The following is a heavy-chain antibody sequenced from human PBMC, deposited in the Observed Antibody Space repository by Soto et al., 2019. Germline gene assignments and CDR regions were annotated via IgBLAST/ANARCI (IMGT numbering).Heavy chain of an antibody. J-gene: IGHJ3*02. Sequence: ASVKVSCKASGYTFTSYAMHWVRQAPGQRLEWMGWINAGNGNTKYSQKFQGRVTITRDTSASTAYMELSSLRSEDTAVYYCARDSSRHAPSDAFHIWGPGTMVTVSS. CDR2: INAGNGNT. V-gene: IGHV1-3*01. CDR3: ARDSSRHAPSDAFHI. CDR1: GYTFTSYA.